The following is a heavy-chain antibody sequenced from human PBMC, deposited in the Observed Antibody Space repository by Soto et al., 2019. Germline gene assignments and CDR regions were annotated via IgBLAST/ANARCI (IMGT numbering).Heavy chain of an antibody. V-gene: IGHV4-59*01. CDR1: GGSISSYY. CDR2: IYYSGST. Sequence: ETLSLTCTVSGGSISSYYWSWIRQPPGKGLEWIGYIYYSGSTNYNPSLKSRVTISVDTSKNQFSLKLSSVTAADTAVYYCATARDGYLPYYFDYWGQGTLVTVS. J-gene: IGHJ4*02. CDR3: ATARDGYLPYYFDY. D-gene: IGHD5-12*01.